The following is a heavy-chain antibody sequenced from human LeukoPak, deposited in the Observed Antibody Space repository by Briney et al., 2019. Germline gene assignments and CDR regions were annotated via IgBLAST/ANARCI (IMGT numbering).Heavy chain of an antibody. J-gene: IGHJ3*02. CDR1: GFTFSSYA. V-gene: IGHV3-23*01. CDR2: ISNSGDRT. Sequence: GGSLRLSCAASGFTFSSYAMNWVRQSPGKGLEWVSAISNSGDRTYYADSVKGRFTTSRDNSKNTLYLQMNSLRAEDTAVYYCAGLELLSDAFDIWGQGTMVTVSS. D-gene: IGHD1-7*01. CDR3: AGLELLSDAFDI.